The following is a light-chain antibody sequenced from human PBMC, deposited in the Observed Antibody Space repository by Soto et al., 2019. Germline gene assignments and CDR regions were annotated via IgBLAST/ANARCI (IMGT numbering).Light chain of an antibody. CDR2: AAS. Sequence: DIQMTQSPSSLSASVGDRVTITCRASQNITTYLNWYQHKPGKAPKLLIYAASSLQSGVPSSFSGSGSATDFTLTISSLQPEDFATYYCQQSYSTPRTFGQGTKVEIK. CDR3: QQSYSTPRT. V-gene: IGKV1-39*01. J-gene: IGKJ1*01. CDR1: QNITTY.